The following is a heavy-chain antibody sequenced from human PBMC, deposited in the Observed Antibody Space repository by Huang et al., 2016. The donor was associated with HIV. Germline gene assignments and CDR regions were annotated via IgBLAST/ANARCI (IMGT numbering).Heavy chain of an antibody. D-gene: IGHD4-17*01. V-gene: IGHV1-69*13. J-gene: IGHJ4*02. CDR2: IIPMFGTP. CDR3: ARGQLGSYGDYDVLY. Sequence: QVQLVQSGAEVKTPGSSVKVSCKASGGTFSKYAISWVRQAPGPGLEWMGGIIPMFGTPNYARKFQGGVTITADDSTSTTYVEVSSLRAEDTALYYCARGQLGSYGDYDVLYWGQGTLVTVSS. CDR1: GGTFSKYA.